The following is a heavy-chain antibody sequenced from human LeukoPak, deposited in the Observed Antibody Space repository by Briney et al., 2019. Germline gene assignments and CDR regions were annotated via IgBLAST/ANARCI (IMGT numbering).Heavy chain of an antibody. Sequence: PGGSLRLSCAVSRFTFSTYAMSWVRQAPGQGLEWVSAISANGADKYYADSVKGRFTISRDNSKNTLFLQMTSLRVEDTAVYYCANYRKPQGLDYWGRGTLVNVSS. D-gene: IGHD1-14*01. CDR3: ANYRKPQGLDY. V-gene: IGHV3-23*01. CDR1: RFTFSTYA. CDR2: ISANGADK. J-gene: IGHJ4*02.